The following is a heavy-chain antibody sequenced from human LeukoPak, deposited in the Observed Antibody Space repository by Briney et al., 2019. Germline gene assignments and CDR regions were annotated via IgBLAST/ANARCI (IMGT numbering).Heavy chain of an antibody. CDR3: ARGGRGKWFHP. D-gene: IGHD3-10*01. Sequence: SETLSLTCAVYGGSFSGNYWSWIRQPPGKGLEWIGEINHSGGTNYNPSLKSRVTISVYVSRNQFSLNLSSVTAADTAVYYCARGGRGKWFHPWGRGTLVTVSS. J-gene: IGHJ5*02. CDR1: GGSFSGNY. V-gene: IGHV4-34*01. CDR2: INHSGGT.